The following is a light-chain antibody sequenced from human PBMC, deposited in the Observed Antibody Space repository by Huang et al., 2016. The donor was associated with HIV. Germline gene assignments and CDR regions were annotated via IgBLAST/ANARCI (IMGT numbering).Light chain of an antibody. V-gene: IGKV1-39*01. CDR2: TAS. CDR3: LQSYSMFRT. J-gene: IGKJ2*01. Sequence: EIQMTQSPSSLSASVGDAVTITCRASQNIDIYLNWYQQRPGKAPRLLIYTASSLQTGGPSRFSGSGSGTDFTLTIDSLQPEDFATYYCLQSYSMFRTFGQGTKLDFK. CDR1: QNIDIY.